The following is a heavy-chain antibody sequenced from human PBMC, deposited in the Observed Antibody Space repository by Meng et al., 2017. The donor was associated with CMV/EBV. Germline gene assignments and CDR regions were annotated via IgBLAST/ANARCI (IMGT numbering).Heavy chain of an antibody. CDR2: IRSKANSYAT. V-gene: IGHV3-73*01. CDR3: RAEAAAGTDIDY. Sequence: GESLKISCAASGFTFSGSAMHWVRQASGKGLEWVGRIRSKANSYATAYAASVKGRFTISRDDSKNTAYLQMNSLKTEDTAAYYCRAEAAAGTDIDYWGQGTLVTVSS. CDR1: GFTFSGSA. J-gene: IGHJ4*02. D-gene: IGHD6-13*01.